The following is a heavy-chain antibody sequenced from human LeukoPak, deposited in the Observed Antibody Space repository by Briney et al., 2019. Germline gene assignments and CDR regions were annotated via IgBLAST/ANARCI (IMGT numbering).Heavy chain of an antibody. J-gene: IGHJ4*02. D-gene: IGHD5-18*01. CDR1: GFTFGNYA. V-gene: IGHV3-30*18. CDR3: AKDRRSGYSYVGYFDY. Sequence: GGSLRLSCAASGFTFGNYAMSWVRQAPGKGLEWVAVISYDGSNKYYADSVKGRFTISRDNSKNTLYLQMNSLRAEDTAVYYCAKDRRSGYSYVGYFDYWGQGTLVTVSS. CDR2: ISYDGSNK.